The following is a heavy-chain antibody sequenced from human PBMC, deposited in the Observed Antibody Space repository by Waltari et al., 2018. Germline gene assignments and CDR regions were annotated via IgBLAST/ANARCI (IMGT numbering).Heavy chain of an antibody. V-gene: IGHV4-39*07. CDR3: ARALQHGGYGEDAFDI. Sequence: QLQLQESGPGLVKPSETLSLTCTVSGGSISSSSYYWGWIRQPPGKGLEWIGSIYYSGGADYNPALKSRVTIAVDTSKNRFSLKLGSVTAADTAVYYCARALQHGGYGEDAFDIWGQGTMVTVSS. CDR2: IYYSGGA. D-gene: IGHD5-18*01. CDR1: GGSISSSSYY. J-gene: IGHJ3*02.